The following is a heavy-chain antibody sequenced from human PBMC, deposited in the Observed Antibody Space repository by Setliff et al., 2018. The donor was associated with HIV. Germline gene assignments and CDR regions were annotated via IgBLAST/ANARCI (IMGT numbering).Heavy chain of an antibody. V-gene: IGHV4-4*08. D-gene: IGHD3-10*01. Sequence: SETLSLTCTVSGDSISSYYWSWIRQPPGKGLEWIGYIYTSGITDYNPSLKSRVTISGDTSKNQFSLKLSAVTAADTAVYYCARDRRGYYYGSGSCYMDVWGTGTTVTVS. CDR3: ARDRRGYYYGSGSCYMDV. J-gene: IGHJ6*03. CDR1: GDSISSYY. CDR2: IYTSGIT.